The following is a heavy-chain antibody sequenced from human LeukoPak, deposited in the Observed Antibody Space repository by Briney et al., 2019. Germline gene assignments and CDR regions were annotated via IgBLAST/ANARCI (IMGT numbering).Heavy chain of an antibody. CDR2: ISYDGSNK. V-gene: IGHV3-30*04. CDR3: ARDMYYYDSSGYSDY. D-gene: IGHD3-22*01. CDR1: GFTFSSYA. Sequence: GGSLRLSCAASGFTFSSYAMHWVRQAPGKGLEWVAVISYDGSNKYYADSVKGRFTISRDNSKNTLYLQMNSLRAEDTAVYYCARDMYYYDSSGYSDYWDQGTLVTVSS. J-gene: IGHJ4*02.